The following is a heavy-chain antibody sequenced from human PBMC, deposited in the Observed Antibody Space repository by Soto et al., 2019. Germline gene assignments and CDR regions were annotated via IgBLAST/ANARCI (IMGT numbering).Heavy chain of an antibody. Sequence: QVQLQESGPGLVKPSQTLSLTCTVSGGSTSSDNYWSWIRQPPGEGLEWIGHIYYSGNTDYNPSLKSRLAISRDTSKNQFSLKLSSVTAADTAVSFCAREGGESSEVLYYFDSWGQGSLGTVSS. CDR2: IYYSGNT. CDR1: GGSTSSDNY. CDR3: AREGGESSEVLYYFDS. V-gene: IGHV4-30-4*01. J-gene: IGHJ4*02. D-gene: IGHD3-16*01.